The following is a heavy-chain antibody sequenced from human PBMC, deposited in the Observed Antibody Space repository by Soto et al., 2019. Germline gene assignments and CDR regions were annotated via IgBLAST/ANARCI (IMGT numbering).Heavy chain of an antibody. CDR1: GFTFSSYA. V-gene: IGHV3-23*01. CDR3: ARGEGWELQTAYYFDY. D-gene: IGHD1-26*01. CDR2: ISGSGGST. Sequence: EVQLLESGGGLVQPGGSPRLSCAASGFTFSSYAMSWVRQAPGKGLEWVSAISGSGGSTYYADSVKGRFTISRDNSKNTLYLQMNSLRAEDTAVYYCARGEGWELQTAYYFDYWGQGTLVTVSS. J-gene: IGHJ4*02.